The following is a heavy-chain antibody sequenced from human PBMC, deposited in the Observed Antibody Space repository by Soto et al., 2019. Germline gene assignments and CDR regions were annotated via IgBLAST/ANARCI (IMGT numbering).Heavy chain of an antibody. V-gene: IGHV3-23*01. Sequence: PGGSLRLSCAASGFPFINFAMSWVRQSPGKGLEWVSAISGTGSRTWYADSVRGRFTVSRGNSKNTLYLQMNSLRDEDTAVYYCSKFGASGSYFQFDYWGPGTLVTVSS. J-gene: IGHJ4*02. CDR3: SKFGASGSYFQFDY. D-gene: IGHD3-10*01. CDR2: ISGTGSRT. CDR1: GFPFINFA.